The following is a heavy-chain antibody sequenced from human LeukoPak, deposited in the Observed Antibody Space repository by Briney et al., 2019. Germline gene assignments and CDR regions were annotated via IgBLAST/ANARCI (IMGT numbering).Heavy chain of an antibody. D-gene: IGHD3-10*01. Sequence: GGSLRLSCAASGFTFSSYWMHWVRQAPGKGLVWVSRIHSDGSSTSYADSVKGRFTISRDNAKNTLYLQMNSLRAEDTAVYYCARDIRWFGTFDYWGQGTLVTVSS. CDR1: GFTFSSYW. J-gene: IGHJ4*02. CDR2: IHSDGSST. V-gene: IGHV3-74*01. CDR3: ARDIRWFGTFDY.